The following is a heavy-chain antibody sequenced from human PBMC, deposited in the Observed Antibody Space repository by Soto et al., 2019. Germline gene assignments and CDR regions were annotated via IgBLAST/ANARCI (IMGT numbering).Heavy chain of an antibody. D-gene: IGHD5-12*01. CDR1: GGSLTGYY. CDR2: IKDGGST. J-gene: IGHJ4*02. CDR3: ARGQEATVATH. V-gene: IGHV4-34*01. Sequence: QVHLQQWGAGLLKPSETLSLTCAVNGGSLTGYYWSWIRQPPGKGLEWIGEIKDGGSTNYSPSLRGRVTIAGDTSKNQFSLRLNSVTAADTAVYFCARGQEATVATHWDQGALVTVSS.